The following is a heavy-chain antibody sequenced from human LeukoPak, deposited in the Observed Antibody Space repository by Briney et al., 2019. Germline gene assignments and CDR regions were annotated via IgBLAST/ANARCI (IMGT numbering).Heavy chain of an antibody. CDR2: ISGGGGST. V-gene: IGHV3-23*01. CDR1: GFTFSSNA. J-gene: IGHJ4*02. CDR3: AKDLLRRSIGYFDY. D-gene: IGHD2-15*01. Sequence: PRGSLRLSSAASGFTFSSNAMSRVRQAPGKGLECVSAISGGGGSTYSADSVKGRVTISRENSQKTLYLHMYTLRAEGTAVYYCAKDLLRRSIGYFDYWGQGTLVTVSS.